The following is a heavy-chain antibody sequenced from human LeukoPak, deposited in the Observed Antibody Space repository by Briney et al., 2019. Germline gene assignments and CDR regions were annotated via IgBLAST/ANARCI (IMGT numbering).Heavy chain of an antibody. CDR3: ARRIAAAGKKDEVNWFDP. J-gene: IGHJ5*02. CDR1: GGSISSGGYY. V-gene: IGHV4-31*03. CDR2: IYYSGST. D-gene: IGHD6-13*01. Sequence: SQTLSLTCTVSGGSISSGGYYWSWIRQHPGKGLEWIGYIYYSGSTYYNPSLKGRVTISVDTSKNQFSLKLSSVTAADTAVYYCARRIAAAGKKDEVNWFDPWGQGTLVTVSS.